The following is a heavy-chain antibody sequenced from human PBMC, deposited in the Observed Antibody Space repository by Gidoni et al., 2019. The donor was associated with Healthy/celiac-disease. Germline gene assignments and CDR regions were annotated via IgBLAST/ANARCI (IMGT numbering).Heavy chain of an antibody. V-gene: IGHV3-23*01. J-gene: IGHJ4*02. D-gene: IGHD3-22*01. CDR2: ISGSGGST. Sequence: VSAISGSGGSTYYADSVKGRFTISRDNSKNTLYLQMNSLRAEDTAVYYCATNYYDSSGYSVPFDYWGQGTLVTVSS. CDR3: ATNYYDSSGYSVPFDY.